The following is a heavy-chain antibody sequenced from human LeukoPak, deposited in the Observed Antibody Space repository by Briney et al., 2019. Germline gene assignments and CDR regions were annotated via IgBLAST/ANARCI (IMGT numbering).Heavy chain of an antibody. J-gene: IGHJ5*02. V-gene: IGHV4-34*01. CDR1: GFNFSDYY. CDR2: INHSGST. Sequence: PGGSLRLSCVGSGFNFSDYYMSWIRQPPGKGLEWIGEINHSGSTNYNPSLKSRVTISVDTSKNQFSLKLSSVTAADTAVYYCARGRLGVRGVITSRFDPWGQGTLVTVSS. D-gene: IGHD3-10*01. CDR3: ARGRLGVRGVITSRFDP.